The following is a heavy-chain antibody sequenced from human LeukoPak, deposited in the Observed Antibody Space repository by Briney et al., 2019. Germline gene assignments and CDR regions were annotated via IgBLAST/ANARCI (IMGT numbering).Heavy chain of an antibody. J-gene: IGHJ4*02. CDR1: GFTFSSYW. V-gene: IGHV3-74*01. D-gene: IGHD6-6*01. CDR2: IRSDGSTS. Sequence: SGGSLRLSCAASGFTFSSYWMHWVRQAPWKGLVWVSGIRSDGSTSNYADSVKGRFTISRDNAKNILYLQMNSLRAEDTAVYYCATSRSFDYWGQGTLVTVSS. CDR3: ATSRSFDY.